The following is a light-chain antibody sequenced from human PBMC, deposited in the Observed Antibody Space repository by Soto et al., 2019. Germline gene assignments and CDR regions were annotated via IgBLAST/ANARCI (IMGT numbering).Light chain of an antibody. J-gene: IGKJ4*01. Sequence: EIVLTQCPGTLSLSPGDRATLSFSASQSVSSSYLAWYQHRPGQAPSLLIRGASSRVTGIPDRFSGSGSGKVFTLSFSELESDAFAVYYCPQYQSRSFGGGTKLDIK. V-gene: IGKV3-20*01. CDR3: PQYQSRS. CDR2: GAS. CDR1: QSVSSSY.